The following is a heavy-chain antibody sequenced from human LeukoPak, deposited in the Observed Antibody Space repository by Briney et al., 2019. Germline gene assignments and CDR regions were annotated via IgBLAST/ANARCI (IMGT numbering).Heavy chain of an antibody. CDR1: GFTFSSYW. J-gene: IGHJ4*02. Sequence: GGSLRLSCAASGFTFSSYWMHWVRQAPGKGLVWVPRINTDGSSTSYADSVKGRFTISRDNAKNTLYLQMNSLRAEDTAVYYCATDLYYYDSSGYFEIWGQGTLVTVSS. D-gene: IGHD3-22*01. CDR3: ATDLYYYDSSGYFEI. V-gene: IGHV3-74*01. CDR2: INTDGSST.